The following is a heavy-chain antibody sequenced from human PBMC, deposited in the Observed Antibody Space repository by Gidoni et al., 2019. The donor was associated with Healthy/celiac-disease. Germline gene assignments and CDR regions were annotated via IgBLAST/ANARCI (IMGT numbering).Heavy chain of an antibody. CDR1: GFTFSNAW. CDR3: TTRLNFKDNWFDP. J-gene: IGHJ5*02. V-gene: IGHV3-15*07. Sequence: EVQLVESGGGLVKPGGSLRLSCEASGFTFSNAWMNWVRQAPGKGLEWVGRIKSKTDGGTTDYAAPVKGRFTISRDDSKNTLYLQMNSLKTEDTAVYYCTTRLNFKDNWFDPWGQGTLVTVSS. CDR2: IKSKTDGGTT. D-gene: IGHD3-22*01.